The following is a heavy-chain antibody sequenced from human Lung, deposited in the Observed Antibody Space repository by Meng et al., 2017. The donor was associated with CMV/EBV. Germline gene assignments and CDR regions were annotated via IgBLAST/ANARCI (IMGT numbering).Heavy chain of an antibody. V-gene: IGHV1-69*12. Sequence: QVQLGQSGAAVKKPGSSVKVPCKTSGGTFNSYATSWVRQAPGQGLEWMGGIIPIFGTTNYAQKFQGRIRITADESTSTAYMELSSLRSEDTAVYYCARAPPIVGASFDSWGQRTLVTVSS. CDR1: GGTFNSYA. J-gene: IGHJ4*02. CDR2: IIPIFGTT. CDR3: ARAPPIVGASFDS. D-gene: IGHD1-26*01.